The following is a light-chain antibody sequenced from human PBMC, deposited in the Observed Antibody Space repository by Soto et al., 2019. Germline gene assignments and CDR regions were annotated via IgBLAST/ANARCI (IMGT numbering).Light chain of an antibody. J-gene: IGLJ1*01. CDR3: QSYDSSLSVLYV. CDR2: GNI. CDR1: NSNIGAGYE. Sequence: QSVLTQPPSVSGAPGQRVIISCTGSNSNIGAGYEVHWFQQLPGTAPKLLIYGNINRPSGVPDRFSGSKSGTSASLAITGLQPEDEADYYCQSYDSSLSVLYVFGTGPKVTVL. V-gene: IGLV1-40*01.